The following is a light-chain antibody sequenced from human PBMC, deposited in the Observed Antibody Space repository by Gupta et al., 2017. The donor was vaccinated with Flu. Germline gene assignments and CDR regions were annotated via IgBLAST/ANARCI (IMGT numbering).Light chain of an antibody. V-gene: IGLV2-11*01. CDR3: CSYAGSYIYV. J-gene: IGLJ1*01. Sequence: SALTHPRSVSASPVQSVTISCTGTSSDVGGYNYVSWYQQHPGKAPKLMIYDVSKRPAGVPDGFSGSKSGNTAALTISGLQAEDEADYYCCSYAGSYIYVFGTGTKVTVL. CDR2: DVS. CDR1: SSDVGGYNY.